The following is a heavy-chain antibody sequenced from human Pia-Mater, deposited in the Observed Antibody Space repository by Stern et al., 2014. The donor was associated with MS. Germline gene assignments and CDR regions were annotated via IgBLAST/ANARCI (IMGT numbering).Heavy chain of an antibody. CDR1: GFTFSPFS. CDR3: ATPTPAHY. D-gene: IGHD2-15*01. V-gene: IGHV3-48*02. J-gene: IGHJ4*02. CDR2: ISGNGTTA. Sequence: VQLGQSGGGLVQPGGSLRLSCTASGFTFSPFSMNWVRQAPWKGLEWVAYISGNGTTAYYSDSVKGRFTISRDNANNSLYLQMNGLRDEDTAVYYCATPTPAHYWGQGTLVTVSS.